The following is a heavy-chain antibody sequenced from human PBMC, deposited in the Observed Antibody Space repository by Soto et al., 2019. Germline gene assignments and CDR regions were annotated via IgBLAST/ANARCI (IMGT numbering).Heavy chain of an antibody. D-gene: IGHD1-26*01. CDR3: AADLELLGLLDY. CDR1: GFTFTSSA. J-gene: IGHJ4*02. Sequence: SVKVSCKASGFTFTSSAVQWVRQARGQRLEWIGWIVVGSGNTNYAQKFQERVTITRDMSTSTAYMELSSLRSEGTAVYYCAADLELLGLLDYWGQGTLVTVSS. CDR2: IVVGSGNT. V-gene: IGHV1-58*01.